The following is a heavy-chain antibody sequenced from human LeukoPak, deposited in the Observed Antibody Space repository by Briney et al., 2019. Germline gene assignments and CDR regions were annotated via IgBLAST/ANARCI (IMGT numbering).Heavy chain of an antibody. Sequence: ASVKVSCKASGYIFTSYYIHWVRQAPGQGLEWMGIINPSDGSTNYAQKLQGRVTMTTDTSTSTAYMELRSLRSDDTAVYYCARDRRYCSSTSCYMKCDYWGQGTLVTVSS. V-gene: IGHV1-46*01. CDR1: GYIFTSYY. J-gene: IGHJ4*02. CDR3: ARDRRYCSSTSCYMKCDY. CDR2: INPSDGST. D-gene: IGHD2-2*02.